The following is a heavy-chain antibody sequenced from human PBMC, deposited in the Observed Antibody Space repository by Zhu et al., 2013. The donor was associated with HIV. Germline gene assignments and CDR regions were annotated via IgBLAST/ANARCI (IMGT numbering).Heavy chain of an antibody. Sequence: VQLVQSGREVKKPGASVKVSCKASGYTFTSYDINWVRQATGQGLEWMGWMNPNSGNTSYAQKFQGRVTMTRNTSISTAYMELSSLRSEDTAVYYCARSITMVRGARVSGFDPWGQGTLVTVSS. CDR2: MNPNSGNT. V-gene: IGHV1-8*01. D-gene: IGHD3-10*01. J-gene: IGHJ5*02. CDR1: GYTFTSYD. CDR3: ARSITMVRGARVSGFDP.